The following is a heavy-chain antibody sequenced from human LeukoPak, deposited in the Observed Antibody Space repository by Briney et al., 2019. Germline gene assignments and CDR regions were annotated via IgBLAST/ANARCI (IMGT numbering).Heavy chain of an antibody. CDR2: IKSKTDGGTT. V-gene: IGHV3-15*01. CDR3: ATGFYDSSGSDY. CDR1: GFTFSSYS. J-gene: IGHJ4*02. Sequence: GGSLRLSCAASGFTFSSYSMNWVRQAPGKGLEWVGRIKSKTDGGTTDYAAPVKGRFTISRDDSKNTLYLQMNSLKTEDTAVYYCATGFYDSSGSDYWGQGTLVTVSS. D-gene: IGHD3-22*01.